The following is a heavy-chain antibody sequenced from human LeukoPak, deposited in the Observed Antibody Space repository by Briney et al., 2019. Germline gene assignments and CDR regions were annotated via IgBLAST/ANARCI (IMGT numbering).Heavy chain of an antibody. CDR3: AREPQGSRYYYYGMDV. V-gene: IGHV3-66*01. CDR1: GFTVSSNY. D-gene: IGHD3-10*01. Sequence: GGSLRLSCAASGFTVSSNYMSWVRQAPGKGLECVSVIYSGGSTYYADSVKGRFTISRDNSKSTLYLQMNSLRAEDTAVYYCAREPQGSRYYYYGMDVWGQGTTVTVSS. J-gene: IGHJ6*02. CDR2: IYSGGST.